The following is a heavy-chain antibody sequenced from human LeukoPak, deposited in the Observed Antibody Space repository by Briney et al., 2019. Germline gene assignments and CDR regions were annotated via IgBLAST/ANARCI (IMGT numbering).Heavy chain of an antibody. Sequence: GGALRLSCAASGFTFTTYALHWVRQAPGKGLEWVAVISFDGSNQYYADSVKGRFTISRDNSKHTLYLQMNSLRTEDTAVYYCAKEPDDSSGYWGQGTLVAVSS. CDR1: GFTFTTYA. V-gene: IGHV3-30*04. D-gene: IGHD3-22*01. CDR3: AKEPDDSSGY. CDR2: ISFDGSNQ. J-gene: IGHJ4*02.